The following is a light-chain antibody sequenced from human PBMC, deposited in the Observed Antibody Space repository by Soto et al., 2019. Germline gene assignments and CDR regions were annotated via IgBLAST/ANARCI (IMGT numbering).Light chain of an antibody. J-gene: IGKJ1*01. CDR3: QQYGSSPLGT. Sequence: EIVLTQSPATLSLSPGERATLSCRASQSVSSSYLAWYQQKPGQAPRLLIYGASSRATGIPDRFSGSGSGTDFTLTISRLEPEDFAVYYCQQYGSSPLGTFGQGTKVDI. CDR1: QSVSSSY. V-gene: IGKV3-20*01. CDR2: GAS.